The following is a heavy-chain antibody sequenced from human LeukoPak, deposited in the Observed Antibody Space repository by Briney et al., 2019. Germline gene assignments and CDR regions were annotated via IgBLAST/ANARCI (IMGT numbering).Heavy chain of an antibody. CDR1: GYTFTSYG. CDR2: MSPNSGNT. Sequence: GASVKVSCKASGYTFTSYGINWVRQATGQGLEWMGWMSPNSGNTGYAQKFQGRVTMTRNTSISTAYMELSSLRSGDTAVYYCARRGHTYGYVGIDYWGQGTLVTASS. J-gene: IGHJ4*02. V-gene: IGHV1-8*02. D-gene: IGHD5-18*01. CDR3: ARRGHTYGYVGIDY.